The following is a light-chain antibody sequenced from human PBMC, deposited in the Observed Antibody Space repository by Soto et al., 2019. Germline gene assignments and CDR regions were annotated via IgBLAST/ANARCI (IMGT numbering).Light chain of an antibody. J-gene: IGKJ2*01. V-gene: IGKV3-20*01. CDR1: QSVSSRY. Sequence: EIVLTQSPGTLSLSPGERATLSCRASQSVSSRYLAWYQQKPGQAPRLFISGASTRATGIPDRFSGSGSGTDFTLTISRLEPEDFAVYYCQQYNNWPPYTFGQGTKLEIK. CDR3: QQYNNWPPYT. CDR2: GAS.